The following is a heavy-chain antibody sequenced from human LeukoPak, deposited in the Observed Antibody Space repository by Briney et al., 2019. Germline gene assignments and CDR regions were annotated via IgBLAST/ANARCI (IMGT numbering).Heavy chain of an antibody. V-gene: IGHV3-33*01. CDR3: ARGIGNYYYGMDV. Sequence: PGGSLRLSCAASGFTFSSYGMHWVRQAPGKGLEWVAVIWYDGSNKNYADSVKGQFTISRDNSKNTLYLQMNSLRAEDTAVYYCARGIGNYYYGMDVWGQGTTVTVSS. CDR1: GFTFSSYG. J-gene: IGHJ6*02. CDR2: IWYDGSNK. D-gene: IGHD3-3*01.